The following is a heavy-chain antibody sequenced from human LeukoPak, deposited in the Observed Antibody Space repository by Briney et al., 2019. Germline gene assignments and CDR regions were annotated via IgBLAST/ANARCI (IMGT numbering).Heavy chain of an antibody. J-gene: IGHJ4*02. V-gene: IGHV3-64*01. CDR2: ISSNGGST. Sequence: GGSLRLSCAASGFTFSSYGMHWVRQAPGKGLEYVSAISSNGGSTYYGNSVKGRFTISRDNSKNTLYLQMGSLRAEEMAVYYXXXPXXXXXXXGATDYXGQGTLVTVSS. CDR1: GFTFSSYG. CDR3: XXPXXXXXXXGATDY. D-gene: IGHD1-26*01.